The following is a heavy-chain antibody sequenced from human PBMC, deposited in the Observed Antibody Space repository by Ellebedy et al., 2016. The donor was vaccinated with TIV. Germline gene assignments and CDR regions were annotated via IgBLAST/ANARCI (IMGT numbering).Heavy chain of an antibody. Sequence: AASVNVSCKASGYTFTSYGISWVRQAPGQGLVWMGWISAYNGNTNYAQKLQGRVTMTTDTSTSTAYMELSRLRSDDTAVYYCARRGYCSGGSCYSTVDYWGQGTLVTVSS. V-gene: IGHV1-18*01. CDR1: GYTFTSYG. D-gene: IGHD2-15*01. CDR3: ARRGYCSGGSCYSTVDY. J-gene: IGHJ4*02. CDR2: ISAYNGNT.